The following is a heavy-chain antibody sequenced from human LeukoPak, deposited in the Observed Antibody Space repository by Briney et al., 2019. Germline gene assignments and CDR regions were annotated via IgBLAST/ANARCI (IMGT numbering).Heavy chain of an antibody. Sequence: GASVKVSCKASGYTFTGYYMHWVRQAPGQGLEWMGWINPNSGGTNYAQKFQGRVTMTRDTSISAAYMELSRLRSDDTAVYYCARDRGYASALDYWGQGTLVTVSS. CDR1: GYTFTGYY. J-gene: IGHJ4*02. D-gene: IGHD6-25*01. CDR2: INPNSGGT. CDR3: ARDRGYASALDY. V-gene: IGHV1-2*02.